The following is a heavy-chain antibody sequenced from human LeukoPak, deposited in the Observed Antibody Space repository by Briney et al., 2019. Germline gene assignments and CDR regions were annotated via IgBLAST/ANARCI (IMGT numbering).Heavy chain of an antibody. D-gene: IGHD6-19*01. CDR3: ATTYSSGWLYYFDY. V-gene: IGHV4-34*01. Sequence: PSETLSLTCAVYGGSFSGYYWSWIRQPPGKGLEWIGEINHSGSTNYNPSLKSRVTISVDTSKNQFSLKLSSVTAADTAVYYCATTYSSGWLYYFDYWGQGTLVTVSS. CDR2: INHSGST. J-gene: IGHJ4*02. CDR1: GGSFSGYY.